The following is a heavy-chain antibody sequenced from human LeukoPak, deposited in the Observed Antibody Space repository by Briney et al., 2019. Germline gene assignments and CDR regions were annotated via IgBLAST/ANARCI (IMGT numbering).Heavy chain of an antibody. V-gene: IGHV1-8*03. CDR3: VRTLGCSSTSCKGWFDP. Sequence: ASVKVSCKASGYTFTSYDINWVRQATGQGLEWMGWMNPNSGNTGHAQKFQGRVTITRNTSISTAYMELSSLRSEDTAVYYCVRTLGCSSTSCKGWFDPWGQGTLVTVSS. D-gene: IGHD2-2*01. CDR2: MNPNSGNT. CDR1: GYTFTSYD. J-gene: IGHJ5*02.